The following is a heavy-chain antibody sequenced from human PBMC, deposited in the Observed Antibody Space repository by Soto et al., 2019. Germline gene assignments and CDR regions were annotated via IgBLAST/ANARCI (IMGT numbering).Heavy chain of an antibody. D-gene: IGHD3-3*01. CDR1: GFTFSSYW. Sequence: EVQLVESGGGLVQPGGSLRLSCAASGFTFSSYWMSWVRQAPGKGLEWVANIKEDGSDMYYVDSVKRRFTISRDNAKNSLYLQMNSLRAADTAVYYCATEVWVYYDFWSGYSDYWGQGTLVTVSS. J-gene: IGHJ4*02. V-gene: IGHV3-7*01. CDR2: IKEDGSDM. CDR3: ATEVWVYYDFWSGYSDY.